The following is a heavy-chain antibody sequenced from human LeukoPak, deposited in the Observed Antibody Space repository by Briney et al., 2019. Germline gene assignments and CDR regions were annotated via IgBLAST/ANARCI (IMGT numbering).Heavy chain of an antibody. CDR1: GFTFSDSW. Sequence: GGSLRLSCAASGFTFSDSWMSWVRQAPGKGLEGVANVNPDGSANDYVDSVKGRFTISRDNAGYSLFLQMSSLRAEDTAVYYCATYTHWVAGDVWGQGTTVTVSS. D-gene: IGHD3-16*01. V-gene: IGHV3-7*01. CDR3: ATYTHWVAGDV. CDR2: VNPDGSAN. J-gene: IGHJ6*02.